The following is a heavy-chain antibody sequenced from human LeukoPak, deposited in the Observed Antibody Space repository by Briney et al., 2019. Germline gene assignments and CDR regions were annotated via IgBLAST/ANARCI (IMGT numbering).Heavy chain of an antibody. J-gene: IGHJ4*02. V-gene: IGHV1-24*01. CDR3: ATTRGWGSYRYSYFDY. D-gene: IGHD3-16*02. CDR1: GYTLTELS. CDR2: FDPEDCET. Sequence: ASVKVSCKVSGYTLTELSMHWVRQAPGKGLEWMGGFDPEDCETIYAQKFQGRVTMTEDTSTDTAYMELSSLRSEDTAVYYCATTRGWGSYRYSYFDYWGQGTLVTVSS.